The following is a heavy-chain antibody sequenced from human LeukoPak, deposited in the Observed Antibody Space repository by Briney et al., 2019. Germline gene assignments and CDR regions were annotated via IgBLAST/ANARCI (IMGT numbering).Heavy chain of an antibody. Sequence: GGSLRLSCATSGFIFSTYALSWVRQAPGKGLEWASSISGSGGSTYHADSVKGRFTISRDSSKNTLYLQMNSLRAEDTAVYYCAKDRLPSGSRPKAFDYWGQGTLVTVSS. V-gene: IGHV3-23*01. CDR1: GFIFSTYA. CDR2: ISGSGGST. CDR3: AKDRLPSGSRPKAFDY. D-gene: IGHD1-26*01. J-gene: IGHJ4*02.